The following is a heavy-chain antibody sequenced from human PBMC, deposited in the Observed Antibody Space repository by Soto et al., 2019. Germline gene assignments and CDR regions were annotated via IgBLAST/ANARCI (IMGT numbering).Heavy chain of an antibody. CDR1: GYTFTSYY. D-gene: IGHD3-10*01. Sequence: QVQLVQSGAEVKKPGASVKVSCKASGYTFTSYYMHWVRQAPGQGLEWMGIINPSGGSTSYAQKFQGRGTMTRDTSTSTVYMELSSLRSEDTAVYYCAREGFTMVRGVIYYYYGMDVWGQGTTVTVSS. CDR2: INPSGGST. V-gene: IGHV1-46*01. J-gene: IGHJ6*02. CDR3: AREGFTMVRGVIYYYYGMDV.